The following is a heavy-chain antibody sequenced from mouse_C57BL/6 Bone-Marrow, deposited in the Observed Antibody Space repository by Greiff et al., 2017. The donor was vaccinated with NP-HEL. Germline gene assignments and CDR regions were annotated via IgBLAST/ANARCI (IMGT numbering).Heavy chain of an antibody. CDR1: GYTFTSYW. CDR3: ARKGIFITTVVGYWYFEG. V-gene: IGHV1-69*01. CDR2: IDPSDSYT. Sequence: QVQLQQPGAELVMPGASVKLSCKASGYTFTSYWMHWVKQRPGQGLEWIGAIDPSDSYTNYDQKFKGKSTLTVDKSSSTAYMQLSSLTSEDSAVYYCARKGIFITTVVGYWYFEGWGTGTTVTVSS. J-gene: IGHJ1*03. D-gene: IGHD1-1*01.